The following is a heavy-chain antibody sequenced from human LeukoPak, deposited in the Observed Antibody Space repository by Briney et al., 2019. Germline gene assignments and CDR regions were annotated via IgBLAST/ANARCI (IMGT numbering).Heavy chain of an antibody. CDR1: GYTFNSYA. V-gene: IGHV3-23*01. J-gene: IGHJ4*02. CDR2: ISGSGTST. Sequence: GGSLRLSCTASGYTFNSYAMSWVRQAPGKGLEWVSGISGSGTSTYYADSVKGRFTISRDNSKNKLYLQMNSLRAEDTALYYCAKEPASGSCFDYWGQGTLVTVSS. D-gene: IGHD3-10*01. CDR3: AKEPASGSCFDY.